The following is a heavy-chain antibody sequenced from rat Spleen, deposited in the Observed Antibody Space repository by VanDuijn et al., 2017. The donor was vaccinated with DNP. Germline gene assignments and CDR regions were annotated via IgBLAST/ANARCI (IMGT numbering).Heavy chain of an antibody. D-gene: IGHD5-1*01. CDR2: IWGDGTT. V-gene: IGHV2-77*01. J-gene: IGHJ2*01. CDR1: GFSLRNYG. Sequence: QVQLKESGPVLVQASETLSLTCTVSGFSLRNYGVHWVRQAPGKGLEWVGIIWGDGTTNYNSALKSRLSISRDTSKSQVFLTMNSLQIDDTAVYYCAELGEGYWGQGVMVTVSS. CDR3: AELGEGY.